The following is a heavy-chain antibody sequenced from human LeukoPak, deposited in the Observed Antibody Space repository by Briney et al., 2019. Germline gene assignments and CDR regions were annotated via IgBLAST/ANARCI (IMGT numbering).Heavy chain of an antibody. J-gene: IGHJ3*02. Sequence: SETLSLTCTVSGGSISSSSYYWGWIRQPPGKGLEWIGSIYYSGSTYYNPSLKSRVTISVDTSKNQFSLKLSSVTAADTAVYYCARDWVPPHDDAFDIWGQGTMVTVSS. CDR2: IYYSGST. V-gene: IGHV4-39*07. CDR3: ARDWVPPHDDAFDI. D-gene: IGHD3-10*01. CDR1: GGSISSSSYY.